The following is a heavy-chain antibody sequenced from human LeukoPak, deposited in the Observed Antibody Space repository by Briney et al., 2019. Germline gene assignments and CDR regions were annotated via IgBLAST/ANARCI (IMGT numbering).Heavy chain of an antibody. D-gene: IGHD5-24*01. J-gene: IGHJ4*02. CDR2: IYYSGST. CDR1: GGSISSHY. V-gene: IGHV4-59*11. Sequence: SETLSLTCTASGGSISSHYWSWIRQPPGKGLEWIGYIYYSGSTNYNPSLKSRVTISVDTSKNQFSLKLSSVTAADTAVYYCVRGRDGYKIPIDYWGQGTLVTVSS. CDR3: VRGRDGYKIPIDY.